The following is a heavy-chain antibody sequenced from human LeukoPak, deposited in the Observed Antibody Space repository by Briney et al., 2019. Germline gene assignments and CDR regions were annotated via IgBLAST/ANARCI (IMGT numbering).Heavy chain of an antibody. CDR2: ISAYNGNT. CDR3: ARGLRKRGVSRISAAGQNSDY. V-gene: IGHV1-18*01. D-gene: IGHD6-13*01. CDR1: GYTFTSYG. Sequence: ASVKVSCKASGYTFTSYGISWVRQAPGQGLEWMGWISAYNGNTNYAQKLQGRVTMTTDTSTSTAYMELSRLRSDDTAVYYCARGLRKRGVSRISAAGQNSDYWGQGTLVTVSS. J-gene: IGHJ4*02.